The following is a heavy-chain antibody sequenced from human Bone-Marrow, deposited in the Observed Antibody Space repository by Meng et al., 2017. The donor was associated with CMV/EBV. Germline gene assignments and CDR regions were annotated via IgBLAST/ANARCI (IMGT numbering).Heavy chain of an antibody. CDR2: IYWNDDK. D-gene: IGHD3-22*01. V-gene: IGHV2-5*01. CDR3: AHSPPPPYYYDSSGYYGMDV. J-gene: IGHJ6*02. Sequence: SGPTLVKPTQTLTLTCTFSGFSLSTSGVGVGWIRQPPGKALEWLALIYWNDDKRYSPSLKNRLTITKDTSKNQVVLTMTNMDPVDTATYYCAHSPPPPYYYDSSGYYGMDVWGQGTTVTVSS. CDR1: GFSLSTSGVG.